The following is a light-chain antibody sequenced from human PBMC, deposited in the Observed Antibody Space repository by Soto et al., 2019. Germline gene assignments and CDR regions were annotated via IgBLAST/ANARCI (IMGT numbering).Light chain of an antibody. V-gene: IGKV3-15*01. Sequence: EIVLTQSPSTLSLSPGERATLSCRASQSVSRYLAWYQQKPGQAPRLLMYGASTGATGIPARLSGSGSGTEFTLTISSMQSEDFAVYYCQQYNNGITFGQGTRLEIK. J-gene: IGKJ5*01. CDR3: QQYNNGIT. CDR1: QSVSRY. CDR2: GAS.